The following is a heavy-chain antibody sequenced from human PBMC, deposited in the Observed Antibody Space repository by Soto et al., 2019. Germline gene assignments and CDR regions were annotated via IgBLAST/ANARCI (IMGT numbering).Heavy chain of an antibody. D-gene: IGHD3-9*01. V-gene: IGHV1-46*01. CDR1: GYTFTSYY. J-gene: IGHJ4*02. CDR2: INPSGGST. Sequence: ASVKVSCKASGYTFTSYYMHWVRQAPGQGLEWMGIINPSGGSTSYAQKFQGRVTMTRVTSTSTVYMELSSLRSEDTAVYYCARAPIAPPHLDWLSNYYFDYWGQGTLVTVSS. CDR3: ARAPIAPPHLDWLSNYYFDY.